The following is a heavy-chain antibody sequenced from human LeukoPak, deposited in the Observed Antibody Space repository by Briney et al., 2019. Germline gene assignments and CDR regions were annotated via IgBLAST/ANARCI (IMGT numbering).Heavy chain of an antibody. CDR3: AREPWAYTISSVRNYYYYYYMDV. CDR1: GFTFNNYA. Sequence: GGSLRLSCAASGFTFNNYAMHWVRQAPGKGLEWVAVISYDGSNKYYADSVKGRFTISRDNSKNTLYLQMNSLKAEDTAVYYCAREPWAYTISSVRNYYYYYYMDVWGKGTTVTVSS. D-gene: IGHD6-6*01. V-gene: IGHV3-30*04. J-gene: IGHJ6*03. CDR2: ISYDGSNK.